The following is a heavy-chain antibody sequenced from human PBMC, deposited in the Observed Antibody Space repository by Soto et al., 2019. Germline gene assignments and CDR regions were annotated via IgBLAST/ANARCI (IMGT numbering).Heavy chain of an antibody. CDR1: GGSMSSYY. CDR2: IYTSRGI. J-gene: IGHJ6*02. V-gene: IGHV4-4*07. Sequence: SETLSLTCTVSGGSMSSYYWNWIRQPAGKGLEWIGRIYTSRGINYSPSLKSRVTISIDTSKNQFSLKLSSVTAADTAMYYCARGAAAGVDYGMDVWGRGTTVTVSS. D-gene: IGHD6-13*01. CDR3: ARGAAAGVDYGMDV.